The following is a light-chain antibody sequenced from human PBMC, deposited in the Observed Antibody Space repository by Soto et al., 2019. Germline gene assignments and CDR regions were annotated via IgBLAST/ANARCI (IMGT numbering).Light chain of an antibody. CDR2: SDT. CDR3: QVWDSGSAHVL. J-gene: IGLJ2*01. V-gene: IGLV3-21*01. CDR1: NIGSKG. Sequence: SYELTQPPSVSVAPGETSRISCRGNNIGSKGVHWYQQKPGQAPVLVIYSDTDLPPVIPERFSGSNSANMATLTISRVEAGDEADYYCQVWDSGSAHVLFGGGTKVTVL.